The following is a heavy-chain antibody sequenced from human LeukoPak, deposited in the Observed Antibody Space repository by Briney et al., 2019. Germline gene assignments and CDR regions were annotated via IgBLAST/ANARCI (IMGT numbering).Heavy chain of an antibody. CDR2: IYYSGST. D-gene: IGHD6-19*01. Sequence: SETLSLTCTVSGGSISSSSYYWGWIRQPPGKGLEWIGSIYYSGSTYYNPSLKSRVTISVDTSKNQFSLKLSSVTAADTAVYYCARKTIAVHYYYYYMDVWGKGTTVTVSS. J-gene: IGHJ6*03. CDR3: ARKTIAVHYYYYYMDV. CDR1: GGSISSSSYY. V-gene: IGHV4-39*07.